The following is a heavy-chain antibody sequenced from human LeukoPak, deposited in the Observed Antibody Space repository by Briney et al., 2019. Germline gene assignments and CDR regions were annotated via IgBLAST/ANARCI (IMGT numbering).Heavy chain of an antibody. CDR3: ARHLDTFGGVIVPDGGFDY. J-gene: IGHJ4*02. V-gene: IGHV1-18*01. D-gene: IGHD3-16*02. Sequence: ASVKVSCKASGYTFTSYGISWVRQAPGQGLEWMGLISAYNGNTNYAQKLQGRVTMITDTSTRTAYMELRSLRSDDTAVYYCARHLDTFGGVIVPDGGFDYWGQGTLVTVSS. CDR1: GYTFTSYG. CDR2: ISAYNGNT.